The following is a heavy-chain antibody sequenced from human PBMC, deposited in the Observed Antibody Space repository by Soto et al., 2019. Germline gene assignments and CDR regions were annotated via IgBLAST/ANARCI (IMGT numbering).Heavy chain of an antibody. CDR2: TYYRSKWFR. J-gene: IGHJ5*02. Sequence: QIQLQQSGPGLVKPSQTLSLTCAISGDSVSSNSAAWNWIRQSPSRGLEWLGRTYYRSKWFRDYAVSLKSRMTISPGTSTNDFSLQLNSVTPEDSAVYFCARLSSSWPWFDPWGQGTLVTVSS. V-gene: IGHV6-1*01. CDR3: ARLSSSWPWFDP. D-gene: IGHD6-13*01. CDR1: GDSVSSNSAA.